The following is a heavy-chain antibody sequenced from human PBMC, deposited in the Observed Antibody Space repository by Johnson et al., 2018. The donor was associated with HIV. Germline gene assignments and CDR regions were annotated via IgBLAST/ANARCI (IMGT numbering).Heavy chain of an antibody. CDR3: ARAYNDAFDI. CDR1: GFTFSSYG. CDR2: IYSGGST. J-gene: IGHJ3*02. V-gene: IGHV3-NL1*01. D-gene: IGHD5-24*01. Sequence: QVQLVESGGGVVQPGGSLRLSCAASGFTFSSYGMHWVRQAPGKGLEWVSVIYSGGSTYYADSVKGRFTISRDNSKNTLYLQMNSLRAEDTAVFYCARAYNDAFDIWGQGTMVTVSS.